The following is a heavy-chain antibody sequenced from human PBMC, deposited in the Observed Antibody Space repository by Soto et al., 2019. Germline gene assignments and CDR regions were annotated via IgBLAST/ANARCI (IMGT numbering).Heavy chain of an antibody. Sequence: SETLSLTCAVYGGSFSGYYWSWIRQPPGKGLEWIGEINHSGSTNYNPSLKSRVTISVDTSKNQFSLKLSSVTAADTAVYYCARGAVGGMATMGYWGQGTLVTVSS. V-gene: IGHV4-34*01. D-gene: IGHD5-12*01. CDR3: ARGAVGGMATMGY. CDR1: GGSFSGYY. J-gene: IGHJ4*02. CDR2: INHSGST.